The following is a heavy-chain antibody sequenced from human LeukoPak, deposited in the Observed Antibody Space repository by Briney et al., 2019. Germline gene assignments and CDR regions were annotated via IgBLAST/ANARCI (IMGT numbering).Heavy chain of an antibody. J-gene: IGHJ3*02. D-gene: IGHD3-22*01. V-gene: IGHV1-46*01. CDR3: ARVGGGNSLRHTYYYDSSGYRDAFDI. CDR2: INPSGGST. CDR1: GYTFTSYY. Sequence: ASVKVSCKASGYTFTSYYMHWVRQAPGQGLEWMGIINPSGGSTSYAQKFQGRVTMTRDTSTSTVYMELSSLRSEDTAVYYCARVGGGNSLRHTYYYDSSGYRDAFDIWGQGTMVTVSS.